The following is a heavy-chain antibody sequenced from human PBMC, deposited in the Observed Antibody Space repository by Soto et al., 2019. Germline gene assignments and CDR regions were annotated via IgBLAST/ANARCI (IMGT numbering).Heavy chain of an antibody. Sequence: GGSLRLSCAASGFTFSNFVMRWVRQTPGKGLEWVSTITGTGGDTYYTDSVKGRFTISRDNSKNTLYLQMSSLRAEDTAVYYCVKDGYCSSTSCYIYYYGMDVWGQGTTVTVSS. J-gene: IGHJ6*02. CDR3: VKDGYCSSTSCYIYYYGMDV. D-gene: IGHD2-2*02. CDR1: GFTFSNFV. CDR2: ITGTGGDT. V-gene: IGHV3-23*01.